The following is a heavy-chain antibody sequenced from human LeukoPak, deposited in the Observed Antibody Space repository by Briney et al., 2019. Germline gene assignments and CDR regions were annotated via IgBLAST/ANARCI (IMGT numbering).Heavy chain of an antibody. CDR1: GFTVSSNY. Sequence: GGSLRLSCAASGFTVSSNYMSWVRQAPGKGLEWVSSISSSSSYIYYADSVKGRSTISRDNAKNSLYLQMNSLRAEDMALYYCAKAGPDAFDIWGQGTMVTVSS. CDR2: ISSSSSYI. J-gene: IGHJ3*02. V-gene: IGHV3-21*04. CDR3: AKAGPDAFDI.